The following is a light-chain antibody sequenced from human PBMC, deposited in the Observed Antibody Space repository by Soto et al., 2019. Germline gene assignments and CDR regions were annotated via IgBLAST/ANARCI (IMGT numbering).Light chain of an antibody. CDR3: QQYGGSPWT. CDR2: GVS. V-gene: IGKV3-20*01. CDR1: QSVSSNY. J-gene: IGKJ1*01. Sequence: PGERATLSCRASQSVSSNYLAWFQQRPGQPPRLIIYGVSTRATGTPDRFSASGSGTDFTLTINRLEREDFAVYYCQQYGGSPWTFGQGTTGDIK.